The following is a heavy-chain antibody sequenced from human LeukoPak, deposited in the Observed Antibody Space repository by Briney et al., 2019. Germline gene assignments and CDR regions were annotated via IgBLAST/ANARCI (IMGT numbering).Heavy chain of an antibody. CDR2: ISYDGSNK. CDR1: GFTFSSYA. CDR3: ARDGQYSSSWYSH. J-gene: IGHJ4*02. Sequence: GGSLRLSCAASGFTFSSYAMHWVRQAPGKGLEWVAVISYDGSNKHYADSVKGRFTISRDNSKNTLYLQMNSLRAEDTAVYYCARDGQYSSSWYSHWGQGTLVTVSS. V-gene: IGHV3-30*01. D-gene: IGHD6-13*01.